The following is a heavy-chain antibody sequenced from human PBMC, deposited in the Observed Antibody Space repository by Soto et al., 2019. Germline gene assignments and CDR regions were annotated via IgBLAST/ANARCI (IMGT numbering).Heavy chain of an antibody. V-gene: IGHV3-33*01. CDR2: IWYDGSNK. CDR3: AREAPTTVTPPAPMDY. D-gene: IGHD4-17*01. CDR1: GFTCSSYG. Sequence: GGSLRLSCAASGFTCSSYGMHWVRQAPGKGLEWVAVIWYDGSNKYYADAVEGRFTISRDNSKNTLYLQMNSLRAEDTAVYYCAREAPTTVTPPAPMDYWGQGTLVTVSS. J-gene: IGHJ4*02.